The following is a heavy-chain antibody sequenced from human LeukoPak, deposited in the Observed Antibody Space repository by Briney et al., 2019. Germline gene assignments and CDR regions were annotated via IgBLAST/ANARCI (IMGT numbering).Heavy chain of an antibody. CDR1: GGTFSSYA. V-gene: IGHV1-69*04. D-gene: IGHD6-6*01. CDR2: IIPILGIA. Sequence: SVKVSCTASGGTFSSYAISWVRQAPGQGLEWMGRIIPILGIANYAQKFQGRVTITADKSTSTAYMELSSLRSEDTAVYYCAGRLSSSSYYYYYGMDVWGQGTTVTVSS. J-gene: IGHJ6*02. CDR3: AGRLSSSSYYYYYGMDV.